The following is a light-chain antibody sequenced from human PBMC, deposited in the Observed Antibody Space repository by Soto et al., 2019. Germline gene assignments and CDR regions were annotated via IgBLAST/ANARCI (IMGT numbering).Light chain of an antibody. CDR3: QQRHMWPIT. Sequence: IQMTQSPSTLSASVGDRVTFTCRASQSISTWLAWYQQKPGKAPKLLIYKASTLEVGVPSRFSGSGSGTDFTLTISSLEPEDSAVYYCQQRHMWPITFGQGTRLEIK. V-gene: IGKV1-5*03. CDR2: KAS. CDR1: QSISTW. J-gene: IGKJ5*01.